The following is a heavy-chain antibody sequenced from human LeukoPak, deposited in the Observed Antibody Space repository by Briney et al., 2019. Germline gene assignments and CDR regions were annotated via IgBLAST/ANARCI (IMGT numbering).Heavy chain of an antibody. V-gene: IGHV4-59*01. CDR2: IYYSGST. Sequence: SETLSLTCTVSGGSISSYYWSWIRQPPGKGLEWIGYIYYSGSTNYNPSLKSRVTISVGTSKNQFSLKLSSVTAADTAVYYCARTNSYGYATYWGQGTLVTVSS. CDR1: GGSISSYY. J-gene: IGHJ4*02. D-gene: IGHD5-18*01. CDR3: ARTNSYGYATY.